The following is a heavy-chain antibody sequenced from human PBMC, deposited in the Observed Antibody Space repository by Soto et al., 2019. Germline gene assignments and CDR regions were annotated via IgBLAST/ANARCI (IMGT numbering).Heavy chain of an antibody. CDR3: AVDSSSWPTPSVY. V-gene: IGHV1-69*02. D-gene: IGHD6-13*01. Sequence: ASVKVSCKASGGTFSSYTISWVRQAPGQGLEWMGRIIPILGIANYAQKFQGRVTITADKSTSTAYMELSSLRSEDTAVYYCAVDSSSWPTPSVYWGQGTLVTVSS. J-gene: IGHJ4*02. CDR2: IIPILGIA. CDR1: GGTFSSYT.